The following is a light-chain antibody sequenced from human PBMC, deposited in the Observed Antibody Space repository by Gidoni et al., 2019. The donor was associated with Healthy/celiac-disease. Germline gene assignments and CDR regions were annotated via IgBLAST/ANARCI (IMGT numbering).Light chain of an antibody. Sequence: ELVMTQSPATLSVSPGERATLSCRASQSVSSNLAWYQQKPGQAPRLLIYGASTRDTGIPARSSGSGSGTEFTLTISSLQSEDFAVYYCQQHNNWPPLTFGGGTKVEIK. J-gene: IGKJ4*01. V-gene: IGKV3-15*01. CDR3: QQHNNWPPLT. CDR1: QSVSSN. CDR2: GAS.